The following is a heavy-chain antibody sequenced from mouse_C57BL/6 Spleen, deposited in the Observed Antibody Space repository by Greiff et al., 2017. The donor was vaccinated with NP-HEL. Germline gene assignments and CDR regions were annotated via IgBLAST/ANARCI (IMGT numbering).Heavy chain of an antibody. V-gene: IGHV1-7*01. D-gene: IGHD2-1*01. CDR2: INPSSGYT. CDR3: ARAADYGNYGAMDY. CDR1: GYTFTSYW. Sequence: VKLMESGAELAKPGDSVKLSCKASGYTFTSYWMHWVKQRPGQGLEWIGYINPSSGYTKYNQQFKDKGNLTADKYSSTAYMQLSSMTYEDSAVYDCARAADYGNYGAMDYWGQGTSVTVSS. J-gene: IGHJ4*01.